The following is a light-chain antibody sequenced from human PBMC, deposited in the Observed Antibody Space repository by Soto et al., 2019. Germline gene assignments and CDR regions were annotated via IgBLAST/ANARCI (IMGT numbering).Light chain of an antibody. Sequence: DIVMTQSPDSLAVSLGERATINCKSSQSVLYSSNNKNYLAWYQQKPGQPPKLFINWASTRDSGVPDRFSGSGSGTDFTLTISSLQAEDVAVYYCQQYYSTPPTFGHGTKVEIK. CDR3: QQYYSTPPT. V-gene: IGKV4-1*01. CDR1: QSVLYSSNNKNY. J-gene: IGKJ1*01. CDR2: WAS.